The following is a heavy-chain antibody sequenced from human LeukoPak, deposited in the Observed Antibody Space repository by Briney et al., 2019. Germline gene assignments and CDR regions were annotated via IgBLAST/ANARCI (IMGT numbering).Heavy chain of an antibody. CDR2: IRSKANSYAT. Sequence: PGGSLRLSCAASGFTVSSNYMSWVRQAPGEGLEWVGRIRSKANSYATAYAASVKGRFTISRDDSKNTAYLQMNSLKTEDTAVYYCTRVAPYYYDSSGSGDYWGQGTLVTVSS. D-gene: IGHD3-22*01. CDR3: TRVAPYYYDSSGSGDY. CDR1: GFTVSSNY. J-gene: IGHJ4*02. V-gene: IGHV3-73*01.